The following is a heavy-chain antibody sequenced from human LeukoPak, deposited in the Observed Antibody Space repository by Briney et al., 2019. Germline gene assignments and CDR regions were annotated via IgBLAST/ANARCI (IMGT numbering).Heavy chain of an antibody. V-gene: IGHV1-58*02. Sequence: ASVKVFCKASGFTFTSSSIQWIRQARGQRLEWIGWIVGDSTDTYYAQRFQERVTIARDMSTSTAYLELSSLRSEDTAVYYCAADPDTTMAFDCWGQGTLVTVSS. CDR3: AADPDTTMAFDC. CDR2: IVGDSTDT. CDR1: GFTFTSSS. D-gene: IGHD5-18*01. J-gene: IGHJ4*02.